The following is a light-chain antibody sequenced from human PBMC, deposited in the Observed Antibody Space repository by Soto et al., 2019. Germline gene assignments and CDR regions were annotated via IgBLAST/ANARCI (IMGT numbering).Light chain of an antibody. CDR1: QGIGNH. Sequence: DIQMTQSPSSLSASVGDRVTIACRASQGIGNHLSWYQQKPGKVPKPLIYTSSTLQSGVPSRFSGSGSGTEFTLTISSLQPEDVATYYCQKHDNSPLTFGGGTKVDIK. CDR2: TSS. J-gene: IGKJ4*01. CDR3: QKHDNSPLT. V-gene: IGKV1-27*01.